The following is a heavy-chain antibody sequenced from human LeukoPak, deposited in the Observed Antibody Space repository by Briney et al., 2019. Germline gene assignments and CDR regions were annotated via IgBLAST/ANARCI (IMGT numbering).Heavy chain of an antibody. Sequence: SETLSLTCTVSGGSISSYYWSWIRQPPGKGLEWIGYIYYSGSTNYNPSLKSRVTISVDTSKNQFSLKLSSVTAADTAVYYCARDIRWYFDLCGRGTLVTVSS. V-gene: IGHV4-59*01. J-gene: IGHJ2*01. CDR1: GGSISSYY. CDR2: IYYSGST. D-gene: IGHD2-21*01. CDR3: ARDIRWYFDL.